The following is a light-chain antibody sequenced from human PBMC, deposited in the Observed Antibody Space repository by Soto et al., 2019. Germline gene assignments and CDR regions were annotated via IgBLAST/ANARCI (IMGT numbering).Light chain of an antibody. CDR3: AAWDDNLRARV. CDR2: SND. Sequence: QSVLAQPPSASGTPGQRVTISCSGSNSNIGRNDVTWYQQVPGTAPQCLIYSNDQRPSGVPDRISGSRSGTSASLAISGLQSGDEAEYYCAAWDDNLRARVFGGGTQLTVL. CDR1: NSNIGRND. J-gene: IGLJ2*01. V-gene: IGLV1-44*01.